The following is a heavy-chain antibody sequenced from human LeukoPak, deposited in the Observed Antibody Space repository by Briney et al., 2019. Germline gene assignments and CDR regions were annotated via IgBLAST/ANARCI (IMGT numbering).Heavy chain of an antibody. V-gene: IGHV4-4*07. D-gene: IGHD6-13*01. Sequence: SETLSLTCTVSGGSISGYYWSWIRQPAGKRLEWIGRIYSSGSTNYNPSLKSRVTMSVDTSKNQFSLKLRSVTAADTAVYYCASRPTYSSSWYFDYWGQGTLVTVSS. J-gene: IGHJ4*02. CDR3: ASRPTYSSSWYFDY. CDR1: GGSISGYY. CDR2: IYSSGST.